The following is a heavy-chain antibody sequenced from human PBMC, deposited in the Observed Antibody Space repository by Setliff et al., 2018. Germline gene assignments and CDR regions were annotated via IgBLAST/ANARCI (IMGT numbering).Heavy chain of an antibody. Sequence: GSLRLSCTASGFTFSSYAMSWVRQAPGKGLEWIGEIYHSGSANYNPSLKSRVTISVDTSKNQFSLKLSSVTAADTAVYYCARVYGGYFQWGHGTLVTVS. CDR2: IYHSGSA. CDR1: GFTFSSYA. CDR3: ARVYGGYFQ. D-gene: IGHD2-21*02. V-gene: IGHV4-59*01. J-gene: IGHJ1*01.